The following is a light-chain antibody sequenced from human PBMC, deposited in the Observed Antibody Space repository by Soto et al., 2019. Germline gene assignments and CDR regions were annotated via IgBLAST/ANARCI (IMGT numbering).Light chain of an antibody. CDR1: QSVSNN. CDR2: AVS. Sequence: EIVMTQSPATLSVSPGERATLSCRASQSVSNNLAWYQQKPGQAPRLLIYAVSARATGIPARFSGSGSWTEFTLTISRLQSEDFAVYYCQQFYNWPLTFGGGTKVEIK. J-gene: IGKJ4*01. V-gene: IGKV3-15*01. CDR3: QQFYNWPLT.